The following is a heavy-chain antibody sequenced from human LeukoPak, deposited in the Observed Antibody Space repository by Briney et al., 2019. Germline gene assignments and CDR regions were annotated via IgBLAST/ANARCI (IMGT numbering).Heavy chain of an antibody. CDR3: ARRNLYDSSGYYSDY. D-gene: IGHD3-22*01. Sequence: GGSLRLSCATSGFSFSRYEMNWVRQAPGKGLEWVAYIDSRSSTIYYADSMKGRFTISRDNAKNSLYLQMNSLRAEDTAVYYCARRNLYDSSGYYSDYWGQGTLVTVSS. J-gene: IGHJ4*02. V-gene: IGHV3-48*03. CDR2: IDSRSSTI. CDR1: GFSFSRYE.